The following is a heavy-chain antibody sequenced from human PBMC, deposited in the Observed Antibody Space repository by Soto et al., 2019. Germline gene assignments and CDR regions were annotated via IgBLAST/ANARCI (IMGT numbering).Heavy chain of an antibody. J-gene: IGHJ6*02. CDR3: ARFKLGYSSSWSNNQYYYYGMDV. Sequence: TSETLSLTCAVYGGSFSGYYWSWIRQPPGKGLEWIGEINHSGSTNYSPSLKSRVTISVDTSKNQFSLKLSSVTAADTAVYYCARFKLGYSSSWSNNQYYYYGMDVWGQGTTVTVSS. D-gene: IGHD6-13*01. V-gene: IGHV4-34*01. CDR2: INHSGST. CDR1: GGSFSGYY.